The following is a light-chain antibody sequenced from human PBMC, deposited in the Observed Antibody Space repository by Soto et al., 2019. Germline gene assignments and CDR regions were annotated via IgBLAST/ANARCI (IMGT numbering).Light chain of an antibody. CDR2: DVI. CDR3: SSYTSSSTLG. CDR1: SSDVGGYNY. Sequence: QSALTQPASVSGSPGQSITISCTGTSSDVGGYNYVSWYQQHPGKAPKLMIYDVINRPSGVSNRFSGSKSGNTASLTISGLQAEDEADYYCSSYTSSSTLGFGTGTKVTVL. V-gene: IGLV2-14*01. J-gene: IGLJ1*01.